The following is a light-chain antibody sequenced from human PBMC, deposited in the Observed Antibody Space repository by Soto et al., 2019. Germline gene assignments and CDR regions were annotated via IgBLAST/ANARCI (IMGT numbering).Light chain of an antibody. CDR2: RAS. CDR1: HYVYSN. CDR3: HQYHNLWT. Sequence: EIGITQSPATLSVSPGERATLSCTASHYVYSNVAWFQQRPGQAPRLLIYRASTRATGTPARFSGSGSGTEFTLTITXLQSEDCALYYCHQYHNLWTFGQGTKVDIK. J-gene: IGKJ1*01. V-gene: IGKV3-15*01.